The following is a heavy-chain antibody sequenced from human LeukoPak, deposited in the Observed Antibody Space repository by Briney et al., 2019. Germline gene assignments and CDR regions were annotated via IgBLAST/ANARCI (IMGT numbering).Heavy chain of an antibody. D-gene: IGHD3-22*01. Sequence: PGGXXRXSXAXXGXXFXSYXXXWXRQAPGKGLVWVSRINSDGSSTIYADSVKGRFTISRDNAKNTLYLQMNSLRAEDTAVYYCAREGEYYYDSSGYNYWGQGTLVTVSS. V-gene: IGHV3-74*01. CDR1: GXXFXSYX. CDR3: AREGEYYYDSSGYNY. J-gene: IGHJ4*02. CDR2: INSDGSST.